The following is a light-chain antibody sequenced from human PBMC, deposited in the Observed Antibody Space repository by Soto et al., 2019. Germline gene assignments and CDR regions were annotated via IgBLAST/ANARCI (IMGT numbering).Light chain of an antibody. J-gene: IGKJ2*01. Sequence: EIVMTQSPATLSVSPGGSATLSCRASQHVSSNLAWYRQKPSQAPTLLIYRASTRATGIPATFSGSGSGTEFTLTISSLQSEDFAVYSCQQYNKWPYTFGQGTKLEI. V-gene: IGKV3-15*01. CDR1: QHVSSN. CDR2: RAS. CDR3: QQYNKWPYT.